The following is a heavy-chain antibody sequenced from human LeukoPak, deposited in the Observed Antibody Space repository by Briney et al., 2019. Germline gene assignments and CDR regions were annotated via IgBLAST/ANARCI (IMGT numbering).Heavy chain of an antibody. J-gene: IGHJ3*02. CDR2: IYPGDSES. Sequence: GESLKISCKGSGYSFTTYWIGWVRQMPGKGLEWMGIIYPGDSESRYSPSLQGQVIISVDKSISTAYLQWSSLKASGTAMYYCARHRIAGSHDAFDIWGQGTMVTVSS. CDR1: GYSFTTYW. CDR3: ARHRIAGSHDAFDI. D-gene: IGHD2-15*01. V-gene: IGHV5-51*01.